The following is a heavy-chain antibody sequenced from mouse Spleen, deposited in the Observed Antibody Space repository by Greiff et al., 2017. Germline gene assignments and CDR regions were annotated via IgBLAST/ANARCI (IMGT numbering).Heavy chain of an antibody. CDR3: TTSFRTGTKGY. CDR1: GFNIKDDY. D-gene: IGHD4-1*01. CDR2: IDPENGDT. J-gene: IGHJ2*01. V-gene: IGHV14-4*01. Sequence: VQLQQSGAELVRPGASVKLSCTASGFNIKDDYMHWVKQRPEQGLEWIGWIDPENGDTEYASKFQGKATITADTSSNTAYLQLSSLTSEDTAVYYCTTSFRTGTKGYWGQGTTLTVSS.